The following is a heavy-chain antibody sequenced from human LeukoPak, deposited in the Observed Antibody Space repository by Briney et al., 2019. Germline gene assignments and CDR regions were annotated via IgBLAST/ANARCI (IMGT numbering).Heavy chain of an antibody. CDR1: GFTVSSNY. Sequence: GGSLRLSCAASGFTVSSNYMSWVRQAPGKGLEWVSVIYSGGSTYYADSVKGRFTISRDNSKNTLYLQMNSLRAEDTAVYYCARERPELLWFGEYYYYGMDVWGQGTTVTVSS. J-gene: IGHJ6*02. CDR3: ARERPELLWFGEYYYYGMDV. D-gene: IGHD3-10*01. V-gene: IGHV3-53*01. CDR2: IYSGGST.